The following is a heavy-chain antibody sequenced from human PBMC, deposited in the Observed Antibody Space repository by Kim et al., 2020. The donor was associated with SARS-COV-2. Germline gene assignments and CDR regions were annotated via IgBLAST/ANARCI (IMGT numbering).Heavy chain of an antibody. D-gene: IGHD6-19*01. CDR2: IYYSGST. J-gene: IGHJ1*01. Sequence: SETLSLTCTVSGGPISSGGYYWSWIRQHPGKGLEWIGYIYYSGSTYYNPSLKSRVTISVDTSKNQFSLKLSSVTAADTAVYYCARDRGSGWPEYFQHGGQGTLVTVSS. CDR3: ARDRGSGWPEYFQH. CDR1: GGPISSGGYY. V-gene: IGHV4-31*03.